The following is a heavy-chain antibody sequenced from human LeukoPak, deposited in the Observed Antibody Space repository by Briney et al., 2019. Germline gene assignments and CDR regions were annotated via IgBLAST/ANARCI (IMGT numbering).Heavy chain of an antibody. CDR2: IKPDGSGT. CDR3: ARSFDV. J-gene: IGHJ3*01. V-gene: IGHV3-7*03. CDR1: GFTFSTYW. Sequence: GSLRLSCAASGFTFSTYWMNWVRQAPGKGLEWVASIKPDGSGTYYVDSVKDRFTISRDNARNSLYLQMYSLRAEGTALYYCARSFDVWGQGTMVTVSS.